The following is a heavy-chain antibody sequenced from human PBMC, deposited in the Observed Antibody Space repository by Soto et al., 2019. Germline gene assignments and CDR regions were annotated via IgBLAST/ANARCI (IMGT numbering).Heavy chain of an antibody. CDR1: GGSISSGDYY. CDR3: AREGDFWSGYYDNWFDP. Sequence: PSETLSLTCTVSGGSISSGDYYWSWIRQPPGKGLEWIGYIYYSGSTYYNPSLKSRVTISVDTSKNQFSLKLSSVTAADTAVYYCAREGDFWSGYYDNWFDPWGQGTLVTV. D-gene: IGHD3-3*01. CDR2: IYYSGST. V-gene: IGHV4-30-4*01. J-gene: IGHJ5*02.